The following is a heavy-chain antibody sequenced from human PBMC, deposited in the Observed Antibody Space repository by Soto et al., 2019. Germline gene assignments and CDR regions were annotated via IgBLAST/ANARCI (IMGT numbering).Heavy chain of an antibody. V-gene: IGHV4-39*02. J-gene: IGHJ4*02. D-gene: IGHD6-19*01. CDR3: VISAGIEVAGLDY. CDR1: GGSIGGSAYH. Sequence: KSSETLSLTCTVSGGSIGGSAYHWGWIRQPPGIGREWIGSIDYSGRVYHNEALLGRVTILVDTSTNRFSLSLDSVTAADTAVYYVVISAGIEVAGLDYWGQGTLVTVSS. CDR2: IDYSGRV.